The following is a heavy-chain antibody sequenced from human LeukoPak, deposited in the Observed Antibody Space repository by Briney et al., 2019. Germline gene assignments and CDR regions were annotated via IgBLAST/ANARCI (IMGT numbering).Heavy chain of an antibody. V-gene: IGHV4-38-2*02. Sequence: PSETLSLTCTVSGYSISNGYYWGWIRQPPKKGLEWIGSIYHSGNAFYNPSLKSRVTMSVDTSKNQLSLKLSSVTAADTAVYYCARARRDEWDLNYFDYWGQGTLVTVSS. CDR3: ARARRDEWDLNYFDY. J-gene: IGHJ4*02. CDR1: GYSISNGYY. D-gene: IGHD1-26*01. CDR2: IYHSGNA.